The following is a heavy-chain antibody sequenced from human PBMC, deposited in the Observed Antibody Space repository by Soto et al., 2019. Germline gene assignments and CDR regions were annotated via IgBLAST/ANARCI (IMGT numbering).Heavy chain of an antibody. J-gene: IGHJ6*02. CDR1: GFTFSSYA. V-gene: IGHV3-23*01. CDR2: ISGSGGST. D-gene: IGHD3-16*01. CDR3: AKDAGEDYYYGMDV. Sequence: PGGSLRLCCAASGFTFSSYAMIWVRQAPGKGLEWVSAISGSGGSTYYADSVKGRFTISRDNSKNTLYLQMNSLRAEDTAVYCCAKDAGEDYYYGMDVWGQGTTVTVSS.